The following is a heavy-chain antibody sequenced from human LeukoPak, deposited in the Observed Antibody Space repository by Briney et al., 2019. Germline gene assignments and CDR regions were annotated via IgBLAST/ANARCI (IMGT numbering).Heavy chain of an antibody. J-gene: IGHJ4*02. D-gene: IGHD6-19*01. CDR2: ISGSGGST. Sequence: GGSLRLSCAASGFTVSSNYMSWVRQAPGKGLEWASAISGSGGSTYYADSVKGRFTISRDKSKNTLYLQMNSLRAEDTAVYYCAKGLAVAGHFDYWGQGTLVTVSS. CDR3: AKGLAVAGHFDY. CDR1: GFTVSSNY. V-gene: IGHV3-23*01.